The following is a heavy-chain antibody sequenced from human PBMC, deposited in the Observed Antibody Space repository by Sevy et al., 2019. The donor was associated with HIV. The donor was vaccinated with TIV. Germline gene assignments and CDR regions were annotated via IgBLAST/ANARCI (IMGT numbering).Heavy chain of an antibody. V-gene: IGHV5-51*01. CDR1: GYRFTNYW. D-gene: IGHD5-12*01. Sequence: GVSLKISCKGSGYRFTNYWLGWVRQMPGKGLEWMGMIYPDDSDTSYSPSFQGQVSISADKSISTAYLQWTSLKASDTAMYYCARVIVATTYPIRVHESDIWGQGTMVTVSS. CDR3: ARVIVATTYPIRVHESDI. J-gene: IGHJ3*02. CDR2: IYPDDSDT.